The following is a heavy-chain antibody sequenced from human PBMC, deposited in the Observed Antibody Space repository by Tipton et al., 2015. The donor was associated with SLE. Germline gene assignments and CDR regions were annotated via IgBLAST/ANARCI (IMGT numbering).Heavy chain of an antibody. V-gene: IGHV4-39*01. Sequence: TLSLTCTVSGGSISSSSYYWGWIRQPPGKGLEWIGSIYYSGSTYYNPSLKSRVTISVDTSKNQFSLKLSSVTAADTAVYYCARRPSMIVVEEYYFDYWGQGTLVTVSS. D-gene: IGHD3-22*01. J-gene: IGHJ4*02. CDR3: ARRPSMIVVEEYYFDY. CDR1: GGSISSSSYY. CDR2: IYYSGST.